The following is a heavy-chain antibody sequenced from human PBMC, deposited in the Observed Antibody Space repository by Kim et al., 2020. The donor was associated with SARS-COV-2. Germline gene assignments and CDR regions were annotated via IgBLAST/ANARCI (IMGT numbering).Heavy chain of an antibody. D-gene: IGHD1-26*01. CDR3: ASYSGSYSFPVAGGY. CDR1: GFTFSDYY. V-gene: IGHV3-11*03. J-gene: IGHJ4*02. CDR2: ISSSSYT. Sequence: GGSLRLSCAASGFTFSDYYMSWIRQAPGKGLEWVSYISSSSYTNYADSVKGRFNISRDNAKNSLYLQMNSLIAEDTAVYYCASYSGSYSFPVAGGYWGQGTLVTVSS.